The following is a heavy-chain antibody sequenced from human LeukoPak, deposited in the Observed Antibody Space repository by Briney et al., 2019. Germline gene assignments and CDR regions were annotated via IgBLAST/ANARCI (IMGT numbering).Heavy chain of an antibody. V-gene: IGHV3-30*02. Sequence: GGSLRLSCAASGFTFSSYGMPWVRKAPGKGLEWVAFIRYDGSNKYYADSVKGRFTISRDNSKNTLYLQMNSLRAEDTAVYYCAKDLGITMIVVVSGFDYWGQGTLVTVSS. D-gene: IGHD3-22*01. J-gene: IGHJ4*02. CDR1: GFTFSSYG. CDR2: IRYDGSNK. CDR3: AKDLGITMIVVVSGFDY.